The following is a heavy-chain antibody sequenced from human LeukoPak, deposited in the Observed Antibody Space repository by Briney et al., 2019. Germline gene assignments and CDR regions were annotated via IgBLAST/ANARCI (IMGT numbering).Heavy chain of an antibody. CDR1: GGSISSYY. D-gene: IGHD6-19*01. V-gene: IGHV4-59*01. J-gene: IGHJ4*02. Sequence: PSETLSLTCTVSGGSISSYYWSWIRQPPGKGLEWIGYIYYSGSTNYNPSLKSRVTTSVDTSKNQFSLKLSSVTAADTAVYYCARSWYGIAVADTPGYWGQGTLVTVSS. CDR2: IYYSGST. CDR3: ARSWYGIAVADTPGY.